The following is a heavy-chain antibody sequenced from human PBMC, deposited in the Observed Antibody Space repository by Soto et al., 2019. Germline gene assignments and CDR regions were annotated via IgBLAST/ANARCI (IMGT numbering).Heavy chain of an antibody. J-gene: IGHJ6*02. CDR3: ARGVGNYYYAMDV. Sequence: QVPLVESGGGVVQPGRSLRLSCAASGFTFSSDGMHWVRQAPGKGLEWVAVIWYDGNDKYYADSVKGRFTISRDNSRNTLFLQMSSLRAEDTAVYYCARGVGNYYYAMDVWGQGTTVTVSS. CDR2: IWYDGNDK. CDR1: GFTFSSDG. D-gene: IGHD7-27*01. V-gene: IGHV3-33*01.